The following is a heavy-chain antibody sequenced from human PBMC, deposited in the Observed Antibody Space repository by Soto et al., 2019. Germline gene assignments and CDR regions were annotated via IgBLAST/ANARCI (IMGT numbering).Heavy chain of an antibody. V-gene: IGHV3-13*01. D-gene: IGHD3-16*01. CDR2: IGTAGDT. Sequence: GSLRLSCAASGFTFSSYDMHWVRQATGKGLEWVSAIGTAGDTYYPGSVKGRFTISRENAKNSLYLQMNSLRAGDTAVYYCARALNRDGFLGTGDSYFDYWGQGTLVTVSS. CDR1: GFTFSSYD. J-gene: IGHJ4*02. CDR3: ARALNRDGFLGTGDSYFDY.